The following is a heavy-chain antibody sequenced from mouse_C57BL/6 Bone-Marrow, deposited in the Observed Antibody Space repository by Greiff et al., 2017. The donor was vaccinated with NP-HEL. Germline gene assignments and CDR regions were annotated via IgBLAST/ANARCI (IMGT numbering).Heavy chain of an antibody. CDR2: ISYDGSN. CDR1: GYSITSGYY. D-gene: IGHD4-1*02. Sequence: EVKLQESGPGLVKPSQSLSLTCSVTGYSITSGYYWNWIRQFPGNKLEWMGYISYDGSNNYNPSLKNRISITRDTSKNQFFLKLNSVTTEDTATYYCARATGTGYYFDYWGQGTTLTVSS. J-gene: IGHJ2*01. V-gene: IGHV3-6*01. CDR3: ARATGTGYYFDY.